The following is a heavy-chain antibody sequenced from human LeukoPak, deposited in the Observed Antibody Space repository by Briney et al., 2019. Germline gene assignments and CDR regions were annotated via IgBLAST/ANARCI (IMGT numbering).Heavy chain of an antibody. CDR1: GGTFSSST. V-gene: IGHV1-69*05. CDR3: ARSNYYYYMDV. CDR2: ITPMFGPT. J-gene: IGHJ6*03. Sequence: ASVKVSCKASGGTFSSSTISWVRQAPGQGLEWMGGITPMFGPTNYAQKFQGRVTITTDESTSTAYMELRSLRSDDTAVYYCARSNYYYYMDVWGKGTTVTVSS.